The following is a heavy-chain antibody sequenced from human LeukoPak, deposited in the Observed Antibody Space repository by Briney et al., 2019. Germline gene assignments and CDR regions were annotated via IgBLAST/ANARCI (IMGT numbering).Heavy chain of an antibody. J-gene: IGHJ5*02. D-gene: IGHD3-3*01. Sequence: SETLSLTCAVYGGSFSGYYWSWIRQPPGKGLEWIGEINHSGSTNYNPSLKSRVTISVDTSKNQFSLKLSSVTAADTAVYYCASSTYDFWSGYPNWFDPWGQGTLVTVSS. CDR2: INHSGST. CDR3: ASSTYDFWSGYPNWFDP. CDR1: GGSFSGYY. V-gene: IGHV4-34*01.